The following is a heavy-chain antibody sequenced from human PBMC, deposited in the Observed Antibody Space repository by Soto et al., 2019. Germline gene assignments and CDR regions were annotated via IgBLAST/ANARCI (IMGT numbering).Heavy chain of an antibody. V-gene: IGHV3-21*01. CDR3: ARNESSNIYGMDV. D-gene: IGHD6-6*01. J-gene: IGHJ6*02. CDR2: ISSSSFSI. CDR1: GFTFSSYS. Sequence: PXGCLILSCSASGFTFSSYSMNWVRQAPGKGLEWVSSISSSSFSINYADSVKGRFSISRDNAQNSLHLQMNNLRAEDTAVYYCARNESSNIYGMDVWGQGTTVTVYS.